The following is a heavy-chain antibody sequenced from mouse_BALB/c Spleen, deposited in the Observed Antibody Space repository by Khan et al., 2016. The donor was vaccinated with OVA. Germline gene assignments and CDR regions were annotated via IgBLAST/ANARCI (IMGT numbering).Heavy chain of an antibody. J-gene: IGHJ2*01. CDR1: GFTFSSYG. CDR3: ATSYYYGYYFDY. CDR2: ISGDSSTI. V-gene: IGHV5-17*02. D-gene: IGHD1-1*01. Sequence: EVELVESGGGLVQPGGSRKLSCAASGFTFSSYGMHWVRQAPEKGLEWVAYISGDSSTIYYADTVKGRFTISRDNPKKTLFLQMTSLMSEDTAIYYCATSYYYGYYFDYWGPGTTLTVSS.